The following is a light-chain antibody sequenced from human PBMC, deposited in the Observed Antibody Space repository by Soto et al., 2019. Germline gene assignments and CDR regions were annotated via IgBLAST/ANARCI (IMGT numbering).Light chain of an antibody. V-gene: IGLV2-14*03. CDR3: NSYTTSSTLV. Sequence: QSVLTQPASVSGSPGQSITLSCTGTSSDVGSYKYVSWYQQHPGKAPKLMIYDVSNRPSGVSNRFSGSKSGNTASLTISGLRAEDEADYYCNSYTTSSTLVFGTGTKVTVL. J-gene: IGLJ1*01. CDR2: DVS. CDR1: SSDVGSYKY.